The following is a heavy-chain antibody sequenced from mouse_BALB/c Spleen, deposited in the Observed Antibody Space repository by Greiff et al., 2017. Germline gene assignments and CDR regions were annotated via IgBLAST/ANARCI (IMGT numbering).Heavy chain of an antibody. CDR1: GFNIKDTY. CDR3: ARSEVRRRMAFFAY. CDR2: IDPANGNT. D-gene: IGHD2-14*01. J-gene: IGHJ3*01. V-gene: IGHV14-3*02. Sequence: EVKLMESGAELVKPGASVKLSCTASGFNIKDTYMHWVKQRPEQGLEWIGRIDPANGNTKYDPKFQGKATITADTSSNTAYLQLSSLTSEDTAVYYCARSEVRRRMAFFAYWGQGTLVTVSA.